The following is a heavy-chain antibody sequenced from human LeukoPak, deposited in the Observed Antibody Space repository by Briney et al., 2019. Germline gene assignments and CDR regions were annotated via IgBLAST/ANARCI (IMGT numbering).Heavy chain of an antibody. J-gene: IGHJ4*02. CDR3: ASSVGAYYFDY. CDR1: GFIFTNYN. D-gene: IGHD1-26*01. V-gene: IGHV3-21*01. CDR2: ISGGSTYI. Sequence: GGSLRLSCAASGFIFTNYNFNWVRQAPGKGLEWVSSISGGSTYIYYADSVRGRFTISRDNAKNSLYLQMNSLRAEDTAVYYCASSVGAYYFDYWGQGTLVTVSS.